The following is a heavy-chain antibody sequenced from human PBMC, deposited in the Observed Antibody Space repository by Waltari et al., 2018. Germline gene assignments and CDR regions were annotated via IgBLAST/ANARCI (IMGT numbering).Heavy chain of an antibody. J-gene: IGHJ3*02. CDR3: ARVPELHDAFDI. V-gene: IGHV4-39*07. D-gene: IGHD1-7*01. CDR1: GGSISSSSYY. CDR2: IYYSGCT. Sequence: QLQLQESGPGLVKPSETLSLNFTVAGGSISSSSYYWGWIREHPGKGLEWIGSIYYSGCTYYNPSLKSRVTISVDTSKNQFSLKLSAVTAADTAVYYCARVPELHDAFDIWGQGTMVTVSS.